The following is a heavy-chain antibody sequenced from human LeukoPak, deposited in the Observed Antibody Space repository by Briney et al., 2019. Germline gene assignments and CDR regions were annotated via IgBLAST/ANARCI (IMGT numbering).Heavy chain of an antibody. CDR1: GFTFSTYW. D-gene: IGHD3-3*02. CDR3: ARAPSNAHFDY. J-gene: IGHJ4*02. Sequence: GGSLRLSCAASGFTFSTYWMSWVRQAPGKGLEWVSLIYSGGSTYYADSVKGRFTISRDNSNNTVYLQMNSLRAEDTAVYYCARAPSNAHFDYWGQGTLVTVSS. V-gene: IGHV3-66*01. CDR2: IYSGGST.